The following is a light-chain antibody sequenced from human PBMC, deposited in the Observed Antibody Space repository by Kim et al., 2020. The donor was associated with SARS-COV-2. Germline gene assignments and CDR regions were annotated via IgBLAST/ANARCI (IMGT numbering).Light chain of an antibody. CDR3: QQYGSSPYT. CDR1: QSVSSNY. V-gene: IGKV3-20*01. J-gene: IGKJ2*01. CDR2: GAS. Sequence: EIVLTQSPGTLSLSPGERATLSCRASQSVSSNYLAWYQGKPGQAPRLLIFGASSRATGIPDRFSGSGSGTDFTLTISRLEPEDFAVYYCQQYGSSPYTFGHGTKLEI.